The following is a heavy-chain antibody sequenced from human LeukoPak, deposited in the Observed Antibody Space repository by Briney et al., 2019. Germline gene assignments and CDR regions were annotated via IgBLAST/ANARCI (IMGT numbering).Heavy chain of an antibody. CDR3: ARKRESSSFDP. V-gene: IGHV5-51*01. J-gene: IGHJ5*02. Sequence: GEALEISCYGSGYSFTTYWIAWVRQMPGKGVEWMGIIYPGDCITKYNPSFQGQVTISTDKSISTAYLQWSSLKASDTAMYYCARKRESSSFDPWGQGTLVTVSS. CDR2: IYPGDCIT. CDR1: GYSFTTYW. D-gene: IGHD2-15*01.